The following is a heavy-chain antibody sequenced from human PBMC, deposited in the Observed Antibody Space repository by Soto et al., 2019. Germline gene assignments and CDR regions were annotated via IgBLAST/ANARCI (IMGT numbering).Heavy chain of an antibody. CDR1: GFTFSSYG. J-gene: IGHJ4*02. V-gene: IGHV3-30*18. CDR2: ISSDGSNK. Sequence: QVQLVECGGGVVQPGRSLRLACAASGFTFSSYGMHWVRQAPGKGLEWVALISSDGSNKYYADSVKGRFTISRDNSKNTLYLQMNTLRAEDTAVYYCAKVRADYYYGSGPFDYWGQGTLVIVSS. D-gene: IGHD3-10*01. CDR3: AKVRADYYYGSGPFDY.